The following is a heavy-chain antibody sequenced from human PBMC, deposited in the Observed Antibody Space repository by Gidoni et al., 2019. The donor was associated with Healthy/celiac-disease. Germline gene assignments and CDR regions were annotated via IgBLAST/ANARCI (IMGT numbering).Heavy chain of an antibody. CDR2: IYYSGST. V-gene: IGHV4-59*01. Sequence: QVQLQESGPGLVKPSETLSLTCTVSGGSISSYYWSWIRQPPGKGLEWIGYIYYSGSTNYNPSLKSRVTISVDTSKNQFSLKLSSVTAADTAVYYCARWSRDGYNYPFWFDPWGQGTLVTVS. CDR3: ARWSRDGYNYPFWFDP. D-gene: IGHD5-12*01. J-gene: IGHJ5*02. CDR1: GGSISSYY.